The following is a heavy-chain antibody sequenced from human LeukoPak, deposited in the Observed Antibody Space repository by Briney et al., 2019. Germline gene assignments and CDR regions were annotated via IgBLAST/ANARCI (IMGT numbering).Heavy chain of an antibody. CDR1: GYTFTGYY. Sequence: ASVKVSCKASGYTFTGYYMHWVRQAPGQGLEWMGWINPNSGDTNYAQKLQGRVTMTTDTSTSTAYMELRSLRSDDTAVYYCARRRKIRGVAGYYYYGMDVWGQGTTVTVSS. CDR2: INPNSGDT. J-gene: IGHJ6*02. D-gene: IGHD3-10*01. CDR3: ARRRKIRGVAGYYYYGMDV. V-gene: IGHV1-2*02.